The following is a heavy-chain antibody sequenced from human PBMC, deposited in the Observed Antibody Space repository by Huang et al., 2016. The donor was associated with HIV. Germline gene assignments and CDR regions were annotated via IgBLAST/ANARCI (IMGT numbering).Heavy chain of an antibody. CDR2: FSAYNGVT. Sequence: QVQLVQSGVEVKKPGASVKVSCKASGYTFTSYGISWVRQAPGHGLEWRGGFSAYNGVTNYAQNGQGRVTMTTDTSTSTAYMELRSLRSDDTAVYYCARDSPLLGVVIVVVPTAPNAFDIWGQGTMVTVSS. CDR3: ARDSPLLGVVIVVVPTAPNAFDI. D-gene: IGHD2-2*01. J-gene: IGHJ3*02. CDR1: GYTFTSYG. V-gene: IGHV1-18*01.